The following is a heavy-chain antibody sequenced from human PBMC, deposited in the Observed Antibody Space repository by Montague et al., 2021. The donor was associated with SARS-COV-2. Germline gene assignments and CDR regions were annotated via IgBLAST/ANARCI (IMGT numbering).Heavy chain of an antibody. Sequence: SLRLSCAASGFTFSSYWMSWVRQAPGKGLEWVANIKQDGSEKYYVDSXKGRFTISRDNAKNSLYLQMNSLRAEDTAVYYCARDGIAVAGYYYYYGMDVWGQGTTVTVSS. CDR2: IKQDGSEK. J-gene: IGHJ6*02. CDR1: GFTFSSYW. V-gene: IGHV3-7*01. D-gene: IGHD6-19*01. CDR3: ARDGIAVAGYYYYYGMDV.